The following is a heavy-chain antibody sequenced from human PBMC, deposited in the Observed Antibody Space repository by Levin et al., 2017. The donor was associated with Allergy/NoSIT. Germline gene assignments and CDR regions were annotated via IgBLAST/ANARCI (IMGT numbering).Heavy chain of an antibody. V-gene: IGHV3-23*01. D-gene: IGHD4-23*01. CDR1: GFTFSSYA. J-gene: IGHJ4*02. Sequence: GGSLRLSCKASGFTFSSYAMTWVRQAPGKGLDWVSAISDSGGKTYYADSVKGRFTISRDNSKNTLYLQMNSLRGEDTAVYHCAKGQRWELPLDYWGQGTLVTVSS. CDR3: AKGQRWELPLDY. CDR2: ISDSGGKT.